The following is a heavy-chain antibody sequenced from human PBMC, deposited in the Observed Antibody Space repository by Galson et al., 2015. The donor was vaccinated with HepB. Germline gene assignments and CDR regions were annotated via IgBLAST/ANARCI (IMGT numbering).Heavy chain of an antibody. CDR2: ISAYNGNT. D-gene: IGHD2-2*01. CDR3: ASHEPASTRDRTPDYYYYYMDV. V-gene: IGHV1-18*01. J-gene: IGHJ6*03. Sequence: SVKVSCKASGYTFTSYGISWVRQAPGQGLEWMGWISAYNGNTNYAQKLQGRVTMTTDTSTSTAYMELRSLRSDDTAVYYCASHEPASTRDRTPDYYYYYMDVWGKGTTVTVSS. CDR1: GYTFTSYG.